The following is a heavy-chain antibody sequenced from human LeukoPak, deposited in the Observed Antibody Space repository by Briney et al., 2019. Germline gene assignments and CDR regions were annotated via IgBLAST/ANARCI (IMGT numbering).Heavy chain of an antibody. D-gene: IGHD3-16*01. CDR1: GFTFSGSA. CDR2: IRSKANSYAT. V-gene: IGHV3-73*01. CDR3: TKATKGDGFDP. J-gene: IGHJ5*02. Sequence: GGSLKLSCAASGFTFSGSAMHWVRQASGKGLEWVGRIRSKANSYATAYAASVKGRFTISRDDSKNTAYLRMNSLKTEDTAVYYCTKATKGDGFDPWGQGTLVIVSS.